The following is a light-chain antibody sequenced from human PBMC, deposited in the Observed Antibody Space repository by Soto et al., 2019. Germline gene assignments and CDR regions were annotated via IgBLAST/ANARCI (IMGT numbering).Light chain of an antibody. Sequence: SVLTQPPSVSGAPGQRVTISCTGSSSNIGAGYDVHWYQQLPGTAPKLLIYGNSNRPSGVPDRFFGSNSGTSASLAITGLQAEDEADYYCQSYDSSLKVFGTGTKLTVL. CDR2: GNS. CDR1: SSNIGAGYD. V-gene: IGLV1-40*01. CDR3: QSYDSSLKV. J-gene: IGLJ1*01.